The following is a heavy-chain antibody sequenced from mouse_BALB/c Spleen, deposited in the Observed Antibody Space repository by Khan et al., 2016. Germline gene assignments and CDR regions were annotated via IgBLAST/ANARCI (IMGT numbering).Heavy chain of an antibody. J-gene: IGHJ4*01. CDR2: TDPENGDI. V-gene: IGHV14-4*02. CDR3: NAVRRRYCAMDY. CDR1: GFNIKDYY. Sequence: VRLQQSGADLVRSGASVKLSCTASGFNIKDYYMHWVLQRPEQGLVWLGLTDPENGDIEYASKFQGKATTTADTSSNTAYLQLRSLTSEDTAVXYCNAVRRRYCAMDYWGQGTSVTV. D-gene: IGHD2-14*01.